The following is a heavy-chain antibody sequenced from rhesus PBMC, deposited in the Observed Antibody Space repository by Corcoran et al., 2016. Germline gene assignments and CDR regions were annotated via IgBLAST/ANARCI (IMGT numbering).Heavy chain of an antibody. Sequence: EVQLVESGGGLVQPGGSLRLSCAASGFTFSSYDMSWVRQAPGKGLEWVSYFSYTGKTIYYADSVNGRFTISRDNAKNSLSLQMSSLRAEDTAVYYCTRGWGGTREIDYWGQGVLVTVSS. CDR3: TRGWGGTREIDY. J-gene: IGHJ4*01. V-gene: IGHV3-136*01. D-gene: IGHD1-1*01. CDR2: FSYTGKTI. CDR1: GFTFSSYD.